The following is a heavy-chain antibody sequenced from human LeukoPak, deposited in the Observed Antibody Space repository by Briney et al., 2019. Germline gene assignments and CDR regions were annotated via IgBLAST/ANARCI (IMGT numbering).Heavy chain of an antibody. CDR2: FDPEDGET. Sequence: ASVKVSCKVSGYTLTELSMHWVRQAPGKGLEWMGGFDPEDGETIYAQEFQGRVTMTEDTSTDTAYMELSSLRSEDTAVYYCATGGRASGWFGYYFDYWGQGTLVTVSS. CDR1: GYTLTELS. D-gene: IGHD6-19*01. CDR3: ATGGRASGWFGYYFDY. V-gene: IGHV1-24*01. J-gene: IGHJ4*02.